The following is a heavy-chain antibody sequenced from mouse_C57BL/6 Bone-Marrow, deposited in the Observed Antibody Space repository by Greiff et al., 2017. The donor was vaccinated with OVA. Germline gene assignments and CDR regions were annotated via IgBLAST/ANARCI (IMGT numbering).Heavy chain of an antibody. V-gene: IGHV5-15*01. CDR2: ISNLAYSI. CDR3: ARHGGNSAMDY. Sequence: EVKLMESGGGLVQPGGSLKLSCAASGFTFSDYGMAWVRQAPRKGPGWVAFISNLAYSIYYADTVTGRFTISRENAKNTLYLEMSSLRSEDTAMYYCARHGGNSAMDYWGQGTSVTVSS. CDR1: GFTFSDYG. J-gene: IGHJ4*01. D-gene: IGHD2-1*01.